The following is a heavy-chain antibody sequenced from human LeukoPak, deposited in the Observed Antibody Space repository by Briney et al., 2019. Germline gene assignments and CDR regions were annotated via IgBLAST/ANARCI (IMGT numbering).Heavy chain of an antibody. D-gene: IGHD7-27*01. V-gene: IGHV3-7*01. J-gene: IGHJ4*02. Sequence: GGSLRLSCTASGFTFSGAWMTWVRQAPGKGLEWVANIXEXXTEXXXXDSVKGRFTISRDNAKNSLFLQMSNLRDDDTAIYYCARHVGISFWGQGTLVTVSS. CDR1: GFTFSGAW. CDR3: ARHVGISF. CDR2: IXEXXTEX.